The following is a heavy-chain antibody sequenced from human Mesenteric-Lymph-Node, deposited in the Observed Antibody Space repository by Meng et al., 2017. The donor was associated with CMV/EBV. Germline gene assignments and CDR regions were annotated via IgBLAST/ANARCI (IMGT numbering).Heavy chain of an antibody. CDR3: ATQYGSGNYYKADFDY. V-gene: IGHV3-21*01. CDR1: LTFSSYT. Sequence: LTFSSYTMNWVRQAPGRGLEWVSAISGSTTYIYYADSVRGRFTISRDNAKNSLDLQMNSLRAEDTAVYYCATQYGSGNYYKADFDYWGQGTLVTVSS. CDR2: ISGSTTYI. D-gene: IGHD3-10*01. J-gene: IGHJ4*02.